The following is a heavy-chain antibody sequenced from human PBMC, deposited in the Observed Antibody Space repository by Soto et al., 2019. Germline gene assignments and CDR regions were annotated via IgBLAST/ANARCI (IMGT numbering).Heavy chain of an antibody. CDR1: GFTFDSYW. Sequence: GGSLRLSCAASGFTFDSYWMNWVRQAPGKGLEWVANIKYDGSEKYYVDSVKGRFTISRDNANNSLYLQMNSLRAEDTAVYYCARDSLSASSWYVPGAMDVRGKGTTVTVSS. CDR2: IKYDGSEK. D-gene: IGHD6-13*01. CDR3: ARDSLSASSWYVPGAMDV. J-gene: IGHJ6*03. V-gene: IGHV3-7*03.